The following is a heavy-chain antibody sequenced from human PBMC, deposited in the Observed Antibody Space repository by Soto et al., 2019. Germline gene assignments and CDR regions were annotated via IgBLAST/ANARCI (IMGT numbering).Heavy chain of an antibody. CDR3: ASVRGYCSGWDDAFDI. V-gene: IGHV1-8*01. Sequence: QVQLVQSGAEVKKPGASVKVSCKASGYTFTSYDINWVRQATGQGLEWMGWMNPNSGNTGYAQKFQGRVTMTRNTSISTAYRELRSLRSEDMAVYYCASVRGYCSGWDDAFDIWGQGTMVTVSS. CDR2: MNPNSGNT. CDR1: GYTFTSYD. J-gene: IGHJ3*02. D-gene: IGHD6-19*01.